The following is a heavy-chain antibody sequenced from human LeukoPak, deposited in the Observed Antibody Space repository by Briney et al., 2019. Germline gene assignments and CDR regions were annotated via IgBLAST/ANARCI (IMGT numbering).Heavy chain of an antibody. CDR1: HYSIRSGYY. V-gene: IGHV4-38-2*01. Sequence: SENLSLTCAVSHYSIRSGYYWGWIRQPPAKVLEWIGSIYHSGSTYYNPSLKSRVTISVDTSKTQFSLKLSSVTAADTAVYYSAAEYYDILTGYYRVRAFYIWGQGTMVTVSS. CDR3: AAEYYDILTGYYRVRAFYI. CDR2: IYHSGST. J-gene: IGHJ3*02. D-gene: IGHD3-9*01.